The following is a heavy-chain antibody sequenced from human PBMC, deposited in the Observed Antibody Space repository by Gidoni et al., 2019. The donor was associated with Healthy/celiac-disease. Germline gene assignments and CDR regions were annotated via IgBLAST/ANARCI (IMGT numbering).Heavy chain of an antibody. V-gene: IGHV4-34*01. CDR2: INHSGRT. D-gene: IGHD2-2*01. Sequence: QVQLQQWGAGLLKPSETLSLTCAVYGGSFSGYYWSWIRQPPGKGLEWIGEINHSGRTNYNPSLKGRVTISVDTSKNQFSLKLSSVTAADTAVYYCASGQLQSHWGQGTLVTVSS. CDR1: GGSFSGYY. J-gene: IGHJ4*02. CDR3: ASGQLQSH.